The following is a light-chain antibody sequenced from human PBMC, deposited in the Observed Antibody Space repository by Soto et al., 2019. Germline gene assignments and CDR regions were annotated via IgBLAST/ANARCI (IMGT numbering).Light chain of an antibody. J-gene: IGKJ1*01. CDR2: AAS. V-gene: IGKV1-39*01. CDR1: QSISTS. CDR3: LQTYRAPRT. Sequence: DIQMTQSPSSLSASVGDRVTITCRASQSISTSLNWYQHKPGKAPKLLIYAASSLQSGVPSRVSGSGSGTDFTLTISSLQPEDFATYYCLQTYRAPRTFGQGTKVEIK.